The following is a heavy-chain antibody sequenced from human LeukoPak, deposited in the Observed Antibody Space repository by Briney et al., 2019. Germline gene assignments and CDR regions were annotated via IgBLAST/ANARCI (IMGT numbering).Heavy chain of an antibody. J-gene: IGHJ4*02. V-gene: IGHV1-8*01. CDR2: MNPNSGNT. CDR1: GYTFTSYD. CDR3: TRAARRVYYFNY. D-gene: IGHD6-6*01. Sequence: ASVKVSCKASGYTFTSYDINWVRQATGQGLEWMGWMNPNSGNTGYAQKFQGRVTMTRNTSISTAYMELSSLRSEDTAVYYCTRAARRVYYFNYWGQGTLVTVSS.